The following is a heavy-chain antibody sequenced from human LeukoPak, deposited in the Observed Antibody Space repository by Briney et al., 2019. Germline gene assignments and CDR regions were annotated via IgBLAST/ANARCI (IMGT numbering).Heavy chain of an antibody. CDR2: ISNDGRDK. V-gene: IGHV3-30*18. D-gene: IGHD4-17*01. Sequence: GRSLRLSCAASGFTFSTYGMHWVRQAPGKGLEWVAVISNDGRDKYSADYVKGRFTISRDNSKNTLYLRMNSLRSEDTAVYYCAKDRDYGASGYYFDYWGQGTLVTISS. CDR3: AKDRDYGASGYYFDY. CDR1: GFTFSTYG. J-gene: IGHJ4*02.